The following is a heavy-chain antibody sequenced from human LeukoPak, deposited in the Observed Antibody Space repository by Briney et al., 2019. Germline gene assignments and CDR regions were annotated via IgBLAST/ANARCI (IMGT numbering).Heavy chain of an antibody. CDR1: GGSISSSSYY. J-gene: IGHJ6*03. CDR3: ARGKSYSSSWGNHYYYHMDV. D-gene: IGHD6-13*01. V-gene: IGHV4-39*07. Sequence: SETLSLTCTVSGGSISSSSYYWGWIRQPPGKGLEWIGSIYYSGSTYYNPSLKSRVTISVDTSKNQFSLKLSSVTAADTAVYYCARGKSYSSSWGNHYYYHMDVWGKGTTVTVSS. CDR2: IYYSGST.